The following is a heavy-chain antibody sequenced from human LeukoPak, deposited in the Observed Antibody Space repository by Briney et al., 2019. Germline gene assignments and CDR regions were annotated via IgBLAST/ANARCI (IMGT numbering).Heavy chain of an antibody. Sequence: PGGSLRLSCAASGFTFSSYGMHWVRQAPGKGLEWVAVIWYDGSNKYYADSVKGRFTISRDNSKNTLYLQMNSLRAEDTAVYYCAAAPRGYYYYYGMDVWGQGTTVTVSS. CDR2: IWYDGSNK. J-gene: IGHJ6*02. CDR3: AAAPRGYYYYYGMDV. CDR1: GFTFSSYG. V-gene: IGHV3-33*01. D-gene: IGHD6-25*01.